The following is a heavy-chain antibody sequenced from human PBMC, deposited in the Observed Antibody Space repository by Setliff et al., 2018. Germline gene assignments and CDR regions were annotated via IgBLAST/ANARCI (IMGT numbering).Heavy chain of an antibody. J-gene: IGHJ4*02. V-gene: IGHV3-23*01. CDR2: TSGSGGST. D-gene: IGHD5-12*01. CDR3: ARVGATAQVIDY. Sequence: GGSLRLSCEASGFTFSSYTMNWVRQAPGKGLEWVSATSGSGGSTYYADSVKGRFTISRDNAKNTLYLQMNSLRAEDTAVYYCARVGATAQVIDYWGQGTLVTVSS. CDR1: GFTFSSYT.